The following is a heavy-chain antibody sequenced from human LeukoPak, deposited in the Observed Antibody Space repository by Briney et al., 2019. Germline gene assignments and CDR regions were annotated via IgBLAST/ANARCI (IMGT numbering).Heavy chain of an antibody. CDR3: ARADSGTSSGAFDI. D-gene: IGHD1-26*01. V-gene: IGHV4-38-2*02. J-gene: IGHJ3*02. CDR2: IYHSGST. CDR1: GYSISSGYY. Sequence: SETLSLTCTVSGYSISSGYYWGWIRQPPGKGLEWIGNIYHSGSTYYNPSLKSRVTVSVDTSKNKFSLKLSSVTAADTGVYYCARADSGTSSGAFDIWGHGTMVTVSS.